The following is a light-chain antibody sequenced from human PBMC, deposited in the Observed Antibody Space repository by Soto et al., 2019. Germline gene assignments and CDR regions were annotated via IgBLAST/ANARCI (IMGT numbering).Light chain of an antibody. V-gene: IGKV3-15*01. CDR3: QQYNNWPPWT. CDR1: QSVSSN. J-gene: IGKJ1*01. Sequence: EIVMTQSPATLSVSPGERATLSCRASQSVSSNLAWYQQKPSQAPRLLIYGASTRATGIPARFGGSGSGTEFTLTISSLQSEDVAVYYCQQYNNWPPWTFGQGTKVYIK. CDR2: GAS.